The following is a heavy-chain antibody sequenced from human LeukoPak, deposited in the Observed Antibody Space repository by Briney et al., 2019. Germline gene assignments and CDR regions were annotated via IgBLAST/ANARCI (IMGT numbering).Heavy chain of an antibody. V-gene: IGHV1-46*01. CDR2: INPGGGST. CDR1: GYTFTSYY. Sequence: ASVKVSCKASGYTFTSYYMHWVRQAPGQGLEWMGIINPGGGSTSYAQKFQGRATMTRDMSTSTVYMELSSLRSEDTAVYYCAREWYDSSGYFNWGQGTLVTVSS. D-gene: IGHD3-22*01. CDR3: AREWYDSSGYFN. J-gene: IGHJ4*02.